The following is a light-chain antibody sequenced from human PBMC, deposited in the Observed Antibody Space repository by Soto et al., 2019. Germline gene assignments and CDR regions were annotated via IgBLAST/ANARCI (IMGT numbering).Light chain of an antibody. CDR1: RVIGDW. V-gene: IGKV1-12*01. CDR3: QQANNFPLT. CDR2: GAS. J-gene: IGKJ4*01. Sequence: DIQMTQSPSSVSASVGDTVTITCRASRVIGDWLAWYQHKPGKAPKLLIYGASTLQSGVPSRFSASGVGTDCTLTISSLQPEDFATYSCQQANNFPLTFGGGTKVEIK.